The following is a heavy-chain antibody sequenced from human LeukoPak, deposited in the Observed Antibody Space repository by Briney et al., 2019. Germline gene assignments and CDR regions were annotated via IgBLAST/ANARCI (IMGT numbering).Heavy chain of an antibody. Sequence: GGSLRLSCAASAFNFDDYGMSWVRQVPGKGLEWVSGINLNGGSIGYADSVKGRFTISRDNAKNSLYLQMNSLRVEDTAFYYCARDSVVGVATWDYWGQGTLVTVSS. J-gene: IGHJ4*02. CDR3: ARDSVVGVATWDY. CDR2: INLNGGSI. V-gene: IGHV3-20*04. D-gene: IGHD2-15*01. CDR1: AFNFDDYG.